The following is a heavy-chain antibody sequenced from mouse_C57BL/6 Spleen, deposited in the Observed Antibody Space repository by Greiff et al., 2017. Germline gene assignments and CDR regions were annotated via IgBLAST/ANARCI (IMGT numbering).Heavy chain of an antibody. D-gene: IGHD1-1*01. CDR1: GYTFTSYW. Sequence: QVQLQQPGAELVKPGASVKLSCKASGYTFTSYWMHWVKQRPGQGLEWIGMIHPTRGSTNYNEKFKSKATLTVDKSSSTAYMQLSSLTSEYSAVYYSARSDYYGSSYGYFDVWGTGTTVTVSA. CDR2: IHPTRGST. CDR3: ARSDYYGSSYGYFDV. J-gene: IGHJ1*03. V-gene: IGHV1-64*01.